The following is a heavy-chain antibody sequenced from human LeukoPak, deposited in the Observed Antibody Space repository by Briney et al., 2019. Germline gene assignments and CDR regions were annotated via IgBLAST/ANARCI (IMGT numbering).Heavy chain of an antibody. CDR1: GFTFSGYG. Sequence: RSLRLSCAASGFTFSGYGMHWVRQAPGKGLEWVAVIWYDGSNKYYADSVKGRFTISRDNSENTLYLQMNSLRAEDTAVYYCARGRGGSYGGNSGHFDYWGQGTLVTVSS. V-gene: IGHV3-33*01. CDR3: ARGRGGSYGGNSGHFDY. CDR2: IWYDGSNK. D-gene: IGHD4-23*01. J-gene: IGHJ4*02.